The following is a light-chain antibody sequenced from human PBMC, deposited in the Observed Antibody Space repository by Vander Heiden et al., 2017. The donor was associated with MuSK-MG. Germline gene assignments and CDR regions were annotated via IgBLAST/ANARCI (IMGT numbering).Light chain of an antibody. CDR2: DNN. J-gene: IGLJ2*01. CDR3: GTWDSSLSAWV. CDR1: SSNIGNNY. V-gene: IGLV1-51*01. Sequence: QSVSTQPPSVSAAPGQKVTISCSGSSSNIGNNYVSWYQQLPGTAPKLLIYDNNKRPSGIPDRFSGSKSGTSATLGITGLQTGEEADYYCGTWDSSLSAWVFGGGTKLTVL.